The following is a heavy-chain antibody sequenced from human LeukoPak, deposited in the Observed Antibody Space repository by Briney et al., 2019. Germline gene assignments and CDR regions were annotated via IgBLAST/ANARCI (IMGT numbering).Heavy chain of an antibody. CDR3: AGTARSIFGVVIYYFDY. CDR2: IIPIFGTA. CDR1: GYTFTGYY. V-gene: IGHV1-69*06. Sequence: SVKVSCKASGYTFTGYYMHWVRQAPGQGLEWMGGIIPIFGTANYAQKFQGRVTITADKSTSTAYMELSSLRSEDTAVYYCAGTARSIFGVVIYYFDYWGQGTLVTVSS. D-gene: IGHD3-3*01. J-gene: IGHJ4*02.